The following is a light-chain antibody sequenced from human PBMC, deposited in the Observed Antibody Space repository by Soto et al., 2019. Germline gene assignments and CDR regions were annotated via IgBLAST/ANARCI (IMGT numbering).Light chain of an antibody. CDR1: SNDVGGYNF. CDR3: TSHRKNSPLPYV. V-gene: IGLV2-14*01. J-gene: IGLJ1*01. Sequence: QSALTQPASVSGSPGQSITISCTGTSNDVGGYNFVSWYQQHPGKAPKVMISEVSNRPSGVSIRFSGSKSGNTASLTISGLQAEDDADYCCTSHRKNSPLPYVFGTGTKLTVL. CDR2: EVS.